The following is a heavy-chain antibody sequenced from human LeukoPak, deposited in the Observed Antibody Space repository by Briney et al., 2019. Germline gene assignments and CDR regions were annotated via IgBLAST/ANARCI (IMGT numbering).Heavy chain of an antibody. D-gene: IGHD6-19*01. CDR2: IIPLFGTA. CDR1: GDTFSSYA. J-gene: IGHJ4*02. Sequence: SVKVSCKASGDTFSSYAISWVRQAPRQGLEWMGGIIPLFGTANYAQRFQGRVTITADESTSTAYMELNSLRSEDTAVYFCARCPPIAVAHTVAYYFDYWGQGTLVTVSS. V-gene: IGHV1-69*13. CDR3: ARCPPIAVAHTVAYYFDY.